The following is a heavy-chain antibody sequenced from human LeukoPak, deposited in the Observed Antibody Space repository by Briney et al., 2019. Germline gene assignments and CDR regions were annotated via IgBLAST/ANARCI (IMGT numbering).Heavy chain of an antibody. CDR3: ARDFEYCSGGSCYPSWFDP. V-gene: IGHV1-2*02. J-gene: IGHJ5*02. D-gene: IGHD2-15*01. Sequence: ASVKVSCKASGYTFTSYYMHWVRQAPGQGLEWMGWINPNSGGTNYAQKFQGRVTMTRDTSIRTAYMELNRLRFDDTAVYYCARDFEYCSGGSCYPSWFDPWGQGTLVTVSS. CDR2: INPNSGGT. CDR1: GYTFTSYY.